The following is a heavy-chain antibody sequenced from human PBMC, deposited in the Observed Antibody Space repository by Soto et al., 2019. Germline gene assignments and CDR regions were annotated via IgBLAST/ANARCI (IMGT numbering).Heavy chain of an antibody. CDR2: IYHSGST. J-gene: IGHJ6*02. CDR1: GTSISSGCYS. V-gene: IGHV4-30-2*01. Sequence: PSDTLSLTVTVSGTSISSGCYSWSWIRPPPGKGLEWIGYIYHSGSTYYNPYLKSRVTISVDTSKNQFSLKLSSVTAADTAVYYCARVTGRYYYGMDVWGQGTTVTVSS. CDR3: ARVTGRYYYGMDV.